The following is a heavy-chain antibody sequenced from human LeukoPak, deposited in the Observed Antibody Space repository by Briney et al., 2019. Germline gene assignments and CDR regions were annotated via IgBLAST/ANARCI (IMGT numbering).Heavy chain of an antibody. Sequence: SETLYLTCTVSGGSISSSSYYWGWIRQPPGKGLEWIGSIYYSGSTYYNPSLKSRVTISVDTSKNQFSLKLSSVTAADTAVYYCARVHTYYYDSSGYATGLYYFDYWGQGTLVTVSS. D-gene: IGHD3-22*01. V-gene: IGHV4-39*01. CDR1: GGSISSSSYY. CDR3: ARVHTYYYDSSGYATGLYYFDY. CDR2: IYYSGST. J-gene: IGHJ4*02.